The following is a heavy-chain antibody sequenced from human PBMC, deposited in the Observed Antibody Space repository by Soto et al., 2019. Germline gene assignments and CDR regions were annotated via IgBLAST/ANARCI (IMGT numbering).Heavy chain of an antibody. D-gene: IGHD6-6*01. Sequence: PLETLSLTCTVSGGSISSYYWTWIRQHPGKGLEWIGYNYYSGITYYNPSLKSRVTISLDTSKNQFSLKLSSVTAADTAVYYCARGSSKASLYYGMDVWGQGTTVTGSS. CDR3: ARGSSKASLYYGMDV. CDR1: GGSISSYY. V-gene: IGHV4-59*06. CDR2: NYYSGIT. J-gene: IGHJ6*02.